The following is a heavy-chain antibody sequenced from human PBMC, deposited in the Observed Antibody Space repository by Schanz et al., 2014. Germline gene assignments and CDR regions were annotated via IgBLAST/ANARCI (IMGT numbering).Heavy chain of an antibody. CDR1: GFIVRSHY. CDR2: VHPGGST. V-gene: IGHV3-66*01. J-gene: IGHJ4*02. CDR3: AKNQYDDVDLSSFYFDF. Sequence: EVQLVESGGGLVQPGGSLRLSCAVSGFIVRSHYMTWVRQAPGKGLEWVSFVHPGGSTYYPDSVKGRFTISRDSSKNTLYLQMNSLRPEDTAIYYCAKNQYDDVDLSSFYFDFWGQGTLVTVSS. D-gene: IGHD3-10*02.